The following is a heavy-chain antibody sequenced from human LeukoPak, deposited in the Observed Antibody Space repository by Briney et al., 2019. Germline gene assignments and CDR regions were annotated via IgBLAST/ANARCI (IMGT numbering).Heavy chain of an antibody. CDR2: FDPEVGET. Sequence: ASVKVSCKVSGYTLTELSMHWVRQAPGKGLEWMGGFDPEVGETIYAQKFQGRVTMTEDTSTDTAYMELSSLRSEDTAVYYCATVPYSSSSGAFDYWGQGTLVTVSS. J-gene: IGHJ4*02. CDR1: GYTLTELS. D-gene: IGHD6-6*01. CDR3: ATVPYSSSSGAFDY. V-gene: IGHV1-24*01.